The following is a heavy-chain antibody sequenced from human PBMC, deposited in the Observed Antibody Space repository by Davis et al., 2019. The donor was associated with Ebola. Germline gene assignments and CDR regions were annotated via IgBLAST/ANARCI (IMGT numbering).Heavy chain of an antibody. CDR1: GFTFSRYD. D-gene: IGHD3-22*01. V-gene: IGHV3-21*01. J-gene: IGHJ3*02. CDR2: ISISSYYI. Sequence: GESLKISCVASGFTFSRYDMNWVRQAPGKGLEWVSSISISSYYIYYADSLKGRFTISRDNAKNSLYLQMNSLSAEDTAVYHCARGGYYDSSGYSHEAFDIWGQGTMVTVSS. CDR3: ARGGYYDSSGYSHEAFDI.